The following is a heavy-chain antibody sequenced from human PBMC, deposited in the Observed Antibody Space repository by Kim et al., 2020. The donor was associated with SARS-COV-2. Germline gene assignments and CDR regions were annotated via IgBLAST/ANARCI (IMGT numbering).Heavy chain of an antibody. CDR2: IGNYRYKI. V-gene: IGHV3-48*04. D-gene: IGHD3-16*01. Sequence: GGSLRLSCVVSGFNLGTWSVSWVRQAPGKGLDWVAYIGNYRYKIYYADSVKGRFTISRDTAKNEVYLQMSSLRAEDTAVYYCARDGGVSGLFDYWGQGTLVAVSS. CDR1: GFNLGTWS. CDR3: ARDGGVSGLFDY. J-gene: IGHJ4*02.